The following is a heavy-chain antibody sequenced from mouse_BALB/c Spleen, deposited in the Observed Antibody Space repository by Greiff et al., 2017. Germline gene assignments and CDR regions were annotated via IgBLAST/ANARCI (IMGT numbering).Heavy chain of an antibody. CDR1: GFNIKDYY. Sequence: VQLQQSGAELVRSGASVKLSCTASGFNIKDYYMHWVKQRPEQGLEWIGWIDPENGDTEYAPKFQGKATMTADTSSNTAYLQLSSLTSEDTAVYYCTRYDGYYYAMDDWGQGSSVTVSS. CDR2: IDPENGDT. V-gene: IGHV14-4*02. J-gene: IGHJ4*01. CDR3: TRYDGYYYAMDD. D-gene: IGHD2-14*01.